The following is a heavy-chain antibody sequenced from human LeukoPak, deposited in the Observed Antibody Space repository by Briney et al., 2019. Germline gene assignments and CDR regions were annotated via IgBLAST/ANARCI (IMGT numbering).Heavy chain of an antibody. V-gene: IGHV1-46*01. CDR3: ARDNGVTMIVVSGAFDI. J-gene: IGHJ3*02. CDR2: INPSGGST. Sequence: ASVKVSCKAFGYTFTGYWMHWVRQAPGQGLEWMGIINPSGGSTSYAQKFQGRVTMTRDTSTSTVYMELSSLRSEDTAVYYCARDNGVTMIVVSGAFDIWGQGTMVTLSS. CDR1: GYTFTGYW. D-gene: IGHD3-22*01.